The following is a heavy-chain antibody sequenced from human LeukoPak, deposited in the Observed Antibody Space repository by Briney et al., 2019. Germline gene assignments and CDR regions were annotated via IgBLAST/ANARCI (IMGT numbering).Heavy chain of an antibody. D-gene: IGHD2-15*01. V-gene: IGHV3-49*04. CDR1: GFTFGDYA. CDR2: IRSKAYGGTT. Sequence: GGSLRLSCTASGFTFGDYAMSWVRQAPGKGLEWVSFIRSKAYGGTTEYAASVKGRFTISRDDSKSITYLQMNSLKTEDTAVYYCTRVSLVAASVFFDYWGQGTLVTVSS. J-gene: IGHJ4*02. CDR3: TRVSLVAASVFFDY.